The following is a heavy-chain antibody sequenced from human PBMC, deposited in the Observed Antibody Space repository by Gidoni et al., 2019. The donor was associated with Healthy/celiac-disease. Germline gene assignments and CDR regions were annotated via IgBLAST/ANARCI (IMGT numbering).Heavy chain of an antibody. J-gene: IGHJ4*02. Sequence: QVQLQESGPGLVKPSETLSLTCTVSGGSISSYYWSWIRQPAGKGLEWIGRIYTSGSTNYNPSLKSRVTMSVDTSKNQFSLKLSSVTAADTAVYYCARGPGIAVAGTPVEIDYWGQGTLVTVSS. CDR3: ARGPGIAVAGTPVEIDY. CDR1: GGSISSYY. D-gene: IGHD6-19*01. V-gene: IGHV4-4*07. CDR2: IYTSGST.